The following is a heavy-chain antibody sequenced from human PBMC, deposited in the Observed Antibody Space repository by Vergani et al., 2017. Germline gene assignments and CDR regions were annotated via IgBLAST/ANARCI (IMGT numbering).Heavy chain of an antibody. D-gene: IGHD1-1*01. V-gene: IGHV1-69*18. J-gene: IGHJ6*02. CDR2: IIPIFGTA. CDR1: GGTFSSYA. CDR3: ARDRVERSYYYYGMDV. Sequence: QVRLMQSAAEVKKPGSSVKVSCKASGGTFSSYATSWVRQAPGQGLEWMGRIIPIFGTANYAQKFQGRVTITADESTSTAYMELSSLRSEDTAVYYCARDRVERSYYYYGMDVWGQGTTVTVSS.